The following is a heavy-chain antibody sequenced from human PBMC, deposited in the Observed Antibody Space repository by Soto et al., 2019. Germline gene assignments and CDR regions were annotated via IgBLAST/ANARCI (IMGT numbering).Heavy chain of an antibody. V-gene: IGHV3-48*02. J-gene: IGHJ5*02. CDR3: AREGFSSGWRFDP. CDR2: IRTTSTII. D-gene: IGHD6-19*01. CDR1: GFAFRVYS. Sequence: VQLVESGGGLVKPGGSLRLSCAASGFAFRVYSMTWVRQAPGKGLEWVSFIRTTSTIIYYAASVKGRFTISRDDAKNSLYLQMNSLRDEDTAVYYCAREGFSSGWRFDPWGQGTLVTVSS.